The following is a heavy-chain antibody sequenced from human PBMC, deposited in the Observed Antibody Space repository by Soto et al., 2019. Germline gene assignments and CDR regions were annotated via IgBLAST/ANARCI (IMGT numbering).Heavy chain of an antibody. CDR3: ARDQLEGNWFDP. V-gene: IGHV4-30-2*01. CDR1: GGSISSGGYS. J-gene: IGHJ5*02. D-gene: IGHD1-1*01. Sequence: LSLTCAVSGGSISSGGYSWSWIRQPPGKGLEWIGYIYHSGSTYYNPSLKSRVTISVDRFKNQFSLKLSSVTAADTAVYYCARDQLEGNWFDPWGQGTLVTVSS. CDR2: IYHSGST.